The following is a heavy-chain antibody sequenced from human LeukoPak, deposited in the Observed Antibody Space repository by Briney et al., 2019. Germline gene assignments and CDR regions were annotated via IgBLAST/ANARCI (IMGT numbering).Heavy chain of an antibody. J-gene: IGHJ4*01. D-gene: IGHD5/OR15-5a*01. CDR1: TFYFTDYA. CDR2: VSGNGDTK. V-gene: IGHV3-23*01. CDR3: ARGSTSAAPGWVY. Sequence: GGSLRLSCAVSTFYFTDYAMSWARQAPGKGLEWLSAVSGNGDTKDYVDSVKSRFTISRDNSRNTVHLQIDNLRTEDTAVYYCARGSTSAAPGWVYWGHGTPVTVSS.